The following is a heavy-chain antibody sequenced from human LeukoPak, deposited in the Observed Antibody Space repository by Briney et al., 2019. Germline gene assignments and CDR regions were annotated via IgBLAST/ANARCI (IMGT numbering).Heavy chain of an antibody. CDR1: GGSISSGGYY. J-gene: IGHJ5*02. CDR3: ARGPRQLDP. CDR2: IYYSGST. V-gene: IGHV4-31*03. Sequence: SGTLSLTCTVSGGSISSGGYYWSWIRQHPGKGLEWIGYIYYSGSTYYNPSLKSRVTISVDTSKNQFSLQLNSVTPEDTAVYYCARGPRQLDPWGQGILVTVSS.